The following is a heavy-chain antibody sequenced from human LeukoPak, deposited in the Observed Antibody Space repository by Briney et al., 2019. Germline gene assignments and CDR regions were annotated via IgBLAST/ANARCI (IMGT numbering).Heavy chain of an antibody. V-gene: IGHV1-18*01. D-gene: IGHD2-2*01. Sequence: ASVKVSCKASGYTFTSYGISWVRQAPGQGLEWMGWISAYNGNTNYAQKLQGRVTMTEDTSTDTAYMELSSLRSEDTAVYYCATGDCSSTSCYPLDYWGQGTLVTVSS. CDR3: ATGDCSSTSCYPLDY. CDR2: ISAYNGNT. CDR1: GYTFTSYG. J-gene: IGHJ4*02.